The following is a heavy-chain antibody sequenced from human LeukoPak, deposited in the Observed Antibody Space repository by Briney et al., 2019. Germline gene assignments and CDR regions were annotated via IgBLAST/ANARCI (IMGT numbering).Heavy chain of an antibody. Sequence: SETLSLTCAVYGGSFSGYYWRWIRQPPGKGLEWIGEINHSGSTNYNPSLKSRVTISVDTSKNQFSLKLSSVTAADTAVYYCARAASRTWDIVVVPAARMGRPFDYWGQGTLVTVSS. CDR2: INHSGST. D-gene: IGHD2-2*01. CDR1: GGSFSGYY. J-gene: IGHJ4*02. V-gene: IGHV4-34*01. CDR3: ARAASRTWDIVVVPAARMGRPFDY.